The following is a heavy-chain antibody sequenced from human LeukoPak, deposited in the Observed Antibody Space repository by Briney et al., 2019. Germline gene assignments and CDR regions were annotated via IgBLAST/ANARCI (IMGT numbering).Heavy chain of an antibody. CDR2: IHSSSAYT. CDR1: GFTFSDYY. V-gene: IGHV3-11*06. CDR3: ARGAPIWYNDILTGYYREGLDV. D-gene: IGHD3-9*01. J-gene: IGHJ6*02. Sequence: GGSLRLSCAASGFTFSDYYMNWIRQAPGKGLEWVSYIHSSSAYTNYPDSVKGRFTISRDNAKNSLYLQMNSLRAEDTAVYYCARGAPIWYNDILTGYYREGLDVWGQGTTVTVSS.